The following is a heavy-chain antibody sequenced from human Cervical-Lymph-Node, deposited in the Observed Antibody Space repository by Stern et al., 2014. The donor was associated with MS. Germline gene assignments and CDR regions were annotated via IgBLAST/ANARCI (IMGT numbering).Heavy chain of an antibody. CDR1: GFTFSNYA. V-gene: IGHV3-23*04. CDR3: AKDRDEYGRSAHDPDF. Sequence: VQLVESGGGLVQPGGSLRLSCATSGFTFSNYAMIWVRQAPQKGLEWVSILDRTGGVASYSDSVKGRFTISRDNSGSTLFLHMTSLRDDDTAFYYCAKDRDEYGRSAHDPDFWGQGTLVTVAS. CDR2: LDRTGGVA. J-gene: IGHJ4*02. D-gene: IGHD4/OR15-4a*01.